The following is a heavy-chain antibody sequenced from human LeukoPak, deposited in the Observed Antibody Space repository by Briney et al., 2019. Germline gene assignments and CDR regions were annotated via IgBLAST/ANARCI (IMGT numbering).Heavy chain of an antibody. Sequence: GGSLCPSCAASGFTFSSYWMNWVRQAPGKGLEWVANINQDRSGKYYLDSVKGRFTISRDNAKNSVYLQMNSLRAEDTAVYYCVRHAVRDGNWGQGKLCTVSS. V-gene: IGHV3-7*01. CDR2: INQDRSGK. J-gene: IGHJ4*02. CDR1: GFTFSSYW. D-gene: IGHD5-24*01. CDR3: VRHAVRDGN.